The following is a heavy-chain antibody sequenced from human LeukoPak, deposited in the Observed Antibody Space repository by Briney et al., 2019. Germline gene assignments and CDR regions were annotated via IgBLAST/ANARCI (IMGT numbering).Heavy chain of an antibody. CDR1: GGSFSGYY. V-gene: IGHV4-34*01. D-gene: IGHD6-19*01. CDR2: INHSGST. Sequence: SETLSLTCAVYGGSFSGYYWSWIRQPPGKGLEWIGEINHSGSTNYNPSLKSRVTISVDTSKNQFSLKLSSVTAADTAVYYCARRVIAVADPFDYWGQGTLVTVSS. CDR3: ARRVIAVADPFDY. J-gene: IGHJ4*02.